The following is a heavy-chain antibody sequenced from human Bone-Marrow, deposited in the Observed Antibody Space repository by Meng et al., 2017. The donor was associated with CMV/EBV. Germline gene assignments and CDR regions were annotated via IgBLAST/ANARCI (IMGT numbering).Heavy chain of an antibody. J-gene: IGHJ3*02. CDR1: GGTFSSYG. D-gene: IGHD1-1*01. CDR3: ARASNEFTSDAFDI. Sequence: ASVKVSCKASGGTFSSYGISWVRQAPGQGLEWMGIINPSGGSTSYAQKFQGRVTMTRDTSTSTVYMELSSLRSEDTAVYYCARASNEFTSDAFDIWGQGTMVTVSS. CDR2: INPSGGST. V-gene: IGHV1-46*01.